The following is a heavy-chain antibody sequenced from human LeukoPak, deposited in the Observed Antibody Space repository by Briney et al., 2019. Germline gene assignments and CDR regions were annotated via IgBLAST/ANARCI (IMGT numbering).Heavy chain of an antibody. CDR2: IKQDGSEK. D-gene: IGHD3-22*01. CDR3: AKDRTMIVVVNYYGMDV. Sequence: GGSLRLSCAASGFTFSSYWMSWVRQAPGKGLEWVANIKQDGSEKYYVDSVKGRFTISRDNAKNSLYLQMNSLRAEDTAVYYCAKDRTMIVVVNYYGMDVWGQGTTVTVSS. CDR1: GFTFSSYW. J-gene: IGHJ6*02. V-gene: IGHV3-7*01.